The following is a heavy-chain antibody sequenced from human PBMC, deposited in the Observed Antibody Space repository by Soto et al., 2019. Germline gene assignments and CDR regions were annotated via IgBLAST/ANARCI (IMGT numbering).Heavy chain of an antibody. D-gene: IGHD3-10*01. CDR3: ARVLWFGDYHYMDV. CDR2: ISAYNGNT. CDR1: GYTFTSYG. V-gene: IGHV1-18*01. J-gene: IGHJ6*03. Sequence: ASVKVSCKASGYTFTSYGISWVRQAPGQGLEWMGWISAYNGNTNYAQKLQGRVTMTTDTSTSRAYMELRSLRSDDTAVYYCARVLWFGDYHYMDVWGKGTTVTVSS.